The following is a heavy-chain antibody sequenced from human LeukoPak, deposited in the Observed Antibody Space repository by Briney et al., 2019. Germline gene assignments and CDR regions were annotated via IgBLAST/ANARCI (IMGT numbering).Heavy chain of an antibody. CDR2: ISGSGGST. V-gene: IGHV3-23*01. J-gene: IGHJ4*02. D-gene: IGHD2-8*01. Sequence: GGPLRLSCAASGFTFSSYAMSWVRQAPGKGLEWVSAISGSGGSTYYADSVKGRFTISRDNSKNTLYLQMNSLRAEDTAVYYCAKLKVSHTYYFDYWGQGTLVTVSS. CDR3: AKLKVSHTYYFDY. CDR1: GFTFSSYA.